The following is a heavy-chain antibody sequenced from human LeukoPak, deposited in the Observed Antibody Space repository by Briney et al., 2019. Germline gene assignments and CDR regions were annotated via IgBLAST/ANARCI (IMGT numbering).Heavy chain of an antibody. D-gene: IGHD4-17*01. V-gene: IGHV1-2*06. CDR1: GYTFIGYY. J-gene: IGHJ4*02. CDR2: INPNSGGT. Sequence: ASVKVSCKASGYTFIGYYMHWVRQAPGQGLEWMGRINPNSGGTNYAQKFQGRVTMTRDTSISTAYMGLSRLRSDDTAVYYCAREDDYGDYSGDWGQGTLVTVSS. CDR3: AREDDYGDYSGD.